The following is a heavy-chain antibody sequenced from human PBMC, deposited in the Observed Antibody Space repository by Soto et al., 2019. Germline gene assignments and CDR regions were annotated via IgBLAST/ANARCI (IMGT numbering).Heavy chain of an antibody. Sequence: QVHLVESGGGVVQPGRSLRLSCAASGFTFSDYPIHWVRQAPGKGLEWVAVIAYDGSNKDYAESVKGRFTISRDNSKNTVYLQMNSLRPEDTAVYYTPYSSGYYFYYFDYWGQGALVSVSS. CDR3: PYSSGYYFYYFDY. J-gene: IGHJ4*02. CDR1: GFTFSDYP. CDR2: IAYDGSNK. D-gene: IGHD3-22*01. V-gene: IGHV3-30-3*01.